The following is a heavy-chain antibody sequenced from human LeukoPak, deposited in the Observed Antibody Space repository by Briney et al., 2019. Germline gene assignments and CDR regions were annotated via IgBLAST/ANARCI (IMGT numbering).Heavy chain of an antibody. CDR2: IYNSRST. Sequence: SQTLSLTCTVSGGSISSGTYYWSWIRKPAGRGLEWIGRIYNSRSTKYNPALNSRVAMSVDTSKNQFSLKLSSVTAADTAVYYCARDTTVTKDAFDIWGQGTMVTVSS. D-gene: IGHD4-17*01. J-gene: IGHJ3*02. CDR3: ARDTTVTKDAFDI. CDR1: GGSISSGTYY. V-gene: IGHV4-61*02.